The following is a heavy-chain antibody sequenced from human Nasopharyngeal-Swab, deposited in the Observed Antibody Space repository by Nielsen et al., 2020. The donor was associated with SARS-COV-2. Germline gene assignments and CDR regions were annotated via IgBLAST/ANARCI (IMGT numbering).Heavy chain of an antibody. J-gene: IGHJ4*02. CDR3: ARRGIFTGFSLFDY. CDR1: GYSFTSYW. D-gene: IGHD3-9*01. CDR2: IYPGYSDT. V-gene: IGHV5-51*01. Sequence: GESLKISCKGLGYSFTSYWIGWVRQMPGKGMEWLGIIYPGYSDTRYSPSFQGKVPMSVNKSIDTAYLPWSSLKVSDTCMYYCARRGIFTGFSLFDYWGQGTLVSVSS.